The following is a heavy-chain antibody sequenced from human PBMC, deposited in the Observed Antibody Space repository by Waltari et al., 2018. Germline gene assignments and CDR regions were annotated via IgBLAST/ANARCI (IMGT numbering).Heavy chain of an antibody. CDR2: IKQDGSEK. D-gene: IGHD4-17*01. J-gene: IGHJ4*02. CDR1: GFTFSSYW. Sequence: EVQLVESGGGLVQPGGSLRLSCAASGFTFSSYWMSWVRQAPGKGLEWVANIKQDGSEKYYVDSVKGRFTISRDNAKNSLYLQMNSLRAEDTAVYYCAREGEVPTVPIGFDYWGQGTLVTVSS. V-gene: IGHV3-7*01. CDR3: AREGEVPTVPIGFDY.